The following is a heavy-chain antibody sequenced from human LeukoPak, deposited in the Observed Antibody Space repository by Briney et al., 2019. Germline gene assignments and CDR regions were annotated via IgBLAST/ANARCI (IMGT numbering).Heavy chain of an antibody. Sequence: GGSLRLSCAASGFTFSSHAMHWVRQAPGKGLEWVAVISYDGSNKNYVDSVKGRFTVSRDSSKNTLDLQMNSLRAEDSAVYYCARDMSGRYQIDYWGQGTLATVSS. D-gene: IGHD1-26*01. J-gene: IGHJ4*02. V-gene: IGHV3-30-3*01. CDR2: ISYDGSNK. CDR3: ARDMSGRYQIDY. CDR1: GFTFSSHA.